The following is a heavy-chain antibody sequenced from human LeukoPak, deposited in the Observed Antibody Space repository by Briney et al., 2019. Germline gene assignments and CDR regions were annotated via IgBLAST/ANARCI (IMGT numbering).Heavy chain of an antibody. D-gene: IGHD4-17*01. J-gene: IGHJ4*02. V-gene: IGHV3-23*01. CDR2: ISGSGGST. CDR3: AKDLFRGVTTASDY. Sequence: GGSLRLSCAASGFTFSSYAMSWVRQAPGKGLEWVSAISGSGGSTYYADSVKGRFTISRDNSKNTLYLQMNSLRAEDTAVYYCAKDLFRGVTTASDYWGQGTLVTVSS. CDR1: GFTFSSYA.